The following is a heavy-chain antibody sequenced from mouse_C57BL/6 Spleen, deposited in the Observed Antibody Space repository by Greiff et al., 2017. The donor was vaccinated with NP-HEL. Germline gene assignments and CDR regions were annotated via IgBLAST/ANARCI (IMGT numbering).Heavy chain of an antibody. CDR3: ARGDYYGSRRTWFAY. Sequence: VQLQQPGAELVMPGASVKLSCKASGYTFTSYWMHWVKQRPGQGLEWIGEIDPSDSYTNYNQKFKGKSTLTVDKSSSTAYMQLSSLTSEDSAVYYCARGDYYGSRRTWFAYWGQGTLVTVSA. V-gene: IGHV1-69*01. J-gene: IGHJ3*01. CDR2: IDPSDSYT. CDR1: GYTFTSYW. D-gene: IGHD1-1*01.